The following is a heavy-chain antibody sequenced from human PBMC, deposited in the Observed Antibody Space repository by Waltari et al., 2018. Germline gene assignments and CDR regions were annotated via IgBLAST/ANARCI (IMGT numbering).Heavy chain of an antibody. V-gene: IGHV3-49*04. CDR2: IRSKADGGTT. CDR3: TRESYSSSWSIDY. Sequence: EVQLVESGGGLVQPGRSLRLSCTASGFTFGDYAMSWVRQAPGKGLEWVGFIRSKADGGTTEYAASVKGRFTISRDDSKSIAYLQMNSLKTEDTAVYYCTRESYSSSWSIDYWGQGTLVTVSS. CDR1: GFTFGDYA. J-gene: IGHJ4*02. D-gene: IGHD6-13*01.